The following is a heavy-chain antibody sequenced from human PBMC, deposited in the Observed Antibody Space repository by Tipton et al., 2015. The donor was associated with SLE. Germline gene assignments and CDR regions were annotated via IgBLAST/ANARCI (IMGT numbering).Heavy chain of an antibody. V-gene: IGHV4-59*08. CDR1: GGSISSYY. CDR3: AGQGESVVPAAMPVLGY. D-gene: IGHD2-2*01. J-gene: IGHJ4*02. CDR2: IYYSGST. Sequence: TLSLTCTVSGGSISSYYWSWIRQPPGKGLEWIGYIYYSGSTNYNPSLKSRVTISVDTSKNQFSLKLSSVTAADTAVYYCAGQGESVVPAAMPVLGYWGQGTLVPVSS.